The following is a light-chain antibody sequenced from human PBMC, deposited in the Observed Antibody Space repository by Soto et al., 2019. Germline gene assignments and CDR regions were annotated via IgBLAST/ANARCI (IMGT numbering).Light chain of an antibody. V-gene: IGKV3-15*01. CDR3: QNYFNWPYT. CDR1: QSVTSN. J-gene: IGKJ2*01. Sequence: EIVMTQSPATLSVSPGERATLSCRASQSVTSNLAWYQQKPGRAPRLLIYGASTRATGIPARFSGSGSGTEFTLTISNLQSEDLALYYCQNYFNWPYTFGQGTKLEIK. CDR2: GAS.